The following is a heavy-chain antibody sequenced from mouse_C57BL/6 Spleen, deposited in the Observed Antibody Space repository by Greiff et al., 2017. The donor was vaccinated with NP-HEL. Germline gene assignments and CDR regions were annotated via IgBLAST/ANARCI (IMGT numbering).Heavy chain of an antibody. J-gene: IGHJ2*01. Sequence: QVQLKQPGAELVRPGTSVKLSCKASGYTFTSYWMHWVKQRPGQGLEWIGVIDPSDSYTNYNQKFKGKATLTVDTSASTAYMQLSSLTSEDSAVYYCARTEYYGSSHYFDYWGQGTTLTVSS. CDR1: GYTFTSYW. D-gene: IGHD1-1*01. V-gene: IGHV1-59*01. CDR2: IDPSDSYT. CDR3: ARTEYYGSSHYFDY.